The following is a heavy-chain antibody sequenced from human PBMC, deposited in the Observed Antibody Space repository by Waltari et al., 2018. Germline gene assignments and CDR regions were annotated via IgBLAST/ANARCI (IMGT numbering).Heavy chain of an antibody. CDR2: IYTTGTT. CDR3: AREPSVAARSYWYFDL. J-gene: IGHJ2*01. D-gene: IGHD6-6*01. V-gene: IGHV4-61*02. CDR1: GVLITSGNYY. Sequence: QVQLQESGPGLVKPSKTLSLICTVSGVLITSGNYYLTWLRQPAGKGLEWIGRIYTTGTTTYNPSLRSRVTILVDTSNNHFSLRLSSVTAADTAVYYCAREPSVAARSYWYFDLWGRGTLVTVSS.